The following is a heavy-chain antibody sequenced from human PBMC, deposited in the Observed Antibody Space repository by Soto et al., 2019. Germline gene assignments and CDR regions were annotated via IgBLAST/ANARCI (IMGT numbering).Heavy chain of an antibody. CDR3: AKSNWGSRDYFDY. D-gene: IGHD7-27*01. J-gene: IGHJ4*02. CDR2: ISGSGDST. CDR1: GFTFSSYA. V-gene: IGHV3-23*01. Sequence: GGSLRLSCAASGFTFSSYALSWVRQAPGRGLEWVSAISGSGDSTYYADSVKGRFTISRDNSKNTLFLQMNSLRAEDTAVYYCAKSNWGSRDYFDYWGQGTLVTVSS.